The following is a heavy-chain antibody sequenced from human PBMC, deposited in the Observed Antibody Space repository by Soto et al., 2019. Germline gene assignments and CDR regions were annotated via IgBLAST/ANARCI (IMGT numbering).Heavy chain of an antibody. D-gene: IGHD3-3*01. CDR3: ARALFWSGYPAYYYGMDV. CDR1: GYTFTSYD. Sequence: GASVKVSCKASGYTFTSYDINWVRQATGQGLEWMGWMNPNSGSTGYAQKFQGRVTMTRNTSISTAYMELSSLRSEDTAVYYCARALFWSGYPAYYYGMDVWGQGTTVTVSS. V-gene: IGHV1-8*01. CDR2: MNPNSGST. J-gene: IGHJ6*02.